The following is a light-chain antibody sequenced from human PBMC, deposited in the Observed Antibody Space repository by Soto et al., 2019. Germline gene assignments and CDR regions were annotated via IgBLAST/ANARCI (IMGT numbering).Light chain of an antibody. J-gene: IGKJ4*01. CDR3: QQLNSYTLT. Sequence: MQLTQSPSSVSSSLEVRVSITCRASQGISSYLAWYQQKQGKAPKLMIYAASTLLSGVPSRFSGSESGTDCTCSISSLQQEDGATYYRQQLNSYTLTCGGGTKVDIK. V-gene: IGKV1-9*01. CDR2: AAS. CDR1: QGISSY.